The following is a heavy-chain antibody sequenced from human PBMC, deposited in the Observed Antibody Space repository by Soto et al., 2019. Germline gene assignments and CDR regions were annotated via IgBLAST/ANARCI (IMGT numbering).Heavy chain of an antibody. V-gene: IGHV4-30-2*01. CDR1: GCSISSGGYS. D-gene: IGHD2-2*01. Sequence: SSETLSLTCAFSGCSISSGGYSLSWIRQPPGKGLEWIGYIYHSGSTYYNPSLKSRVTISVDRSKNQFSLKLSSVTAADTAVYYCARVPDRWGQGTLVTVSS. CDR3: ARVPDR. J-gene: IGHJ5*02. CDR2: IYHSGST.